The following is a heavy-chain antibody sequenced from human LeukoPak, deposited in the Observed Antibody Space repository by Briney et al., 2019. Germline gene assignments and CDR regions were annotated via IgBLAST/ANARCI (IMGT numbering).Heavy chain of an antibody. CDR1: GFSFGSSA. V-gene: IGHV3-23*01. CDR3: AKRLYPEELPGSLFES. CDR2: VKSNGIT. Sequence: GGSLRLSCSASGFSFGSSAMSWVRQVPGRGLEWVSAVKSNGITYYADSVKGRFTVSRDNSRNTLFLELSNLGAEDTGLYYCAKRLYPEELPGSLFESWGQGTQVTVSS. J-gene: IGHJ4*02. D-gene: IGHD3-10*01.